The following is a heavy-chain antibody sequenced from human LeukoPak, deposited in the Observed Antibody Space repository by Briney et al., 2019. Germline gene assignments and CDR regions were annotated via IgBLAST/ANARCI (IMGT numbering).Heavy chain of an antibody. CDR1: GFTFSSYA. V-gene: IGHV3-30*01. J-gene: IGHJ4*02. CDR2: ISYDGSNK. D-gene: IGHD6-13*01. CDR3: ARVGYSSPDGNEYPDY. Sequence: GRSLRLSCAASGFTFSSYAMHWVRQAPGKGLEWVAVISYDGSNKYYADSAKGRFTISRDNSKNTLYLQMNSLRAEDTAVYYCARVGYSSPDGNEYPDYWGQGTLVTVSS.